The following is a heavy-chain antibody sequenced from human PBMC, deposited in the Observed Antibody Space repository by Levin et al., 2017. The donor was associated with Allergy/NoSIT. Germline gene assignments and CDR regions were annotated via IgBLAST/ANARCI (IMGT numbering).Heavy chain of an antibody. J-gene: IGHJ3*02. Sequence: ASVKVSCKVSGYTLTELSMHWVRQAPGKGLEWMGGFDPEDGETIYAQKFQGRVTMTEDTSTDTAYMELSSLRSEDTAVYYCATGGYCSGGSCYFGFPAFDIWGQGTMVTVSS. CDR3: ATGGYCSGGSCYFGFPAFDI. D-gene: IGHD2-15*01. V-gene: IGHV1-24*01. CDR1: GYTLTELS. CDR2: FDPEDGET.